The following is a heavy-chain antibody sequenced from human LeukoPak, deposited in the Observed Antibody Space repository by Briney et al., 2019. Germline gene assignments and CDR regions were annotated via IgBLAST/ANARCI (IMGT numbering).Heavy chain of an antibody. CDR2: ISYDGSNK. J-gene: IGHJ6*03. CDR3: ARVPPRYCSSTSCYYYYMDV. D-gene: IGHD2-2*01. V-gene: IGHV3-30-3*01. Sequence: GRSLRLSCAASGFTFSSYAMHWVRQAPGKGLEWVAVISYDGSNKYYADSVKGRFTISRDNSKNTLYLQMNSLRAEDTAVYYCARVPPRYCSSTSCYYYYMDVWGKGTTVTVSS. CDR1: GFTFSSYA.